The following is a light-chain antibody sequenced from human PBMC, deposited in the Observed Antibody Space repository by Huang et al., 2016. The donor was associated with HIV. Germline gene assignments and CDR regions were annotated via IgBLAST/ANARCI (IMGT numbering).Light chain of an antibody. V-gene: IGKV1-39*01. CDR3: QQTYSPPPWT. J-gene: IGKJ1*01. CDR2: AAS. CDR1: QSVSNS. Sequence: DIQMTQSPSSISASIGDRVTITCRASQSVSNSLNWYQQKPGEAPKVLIYAASTLQSVVPSRFSGTGSGTYFTLTITSLQPEDFATYYCQQTYSPPPWTFGQGTKVEMK.